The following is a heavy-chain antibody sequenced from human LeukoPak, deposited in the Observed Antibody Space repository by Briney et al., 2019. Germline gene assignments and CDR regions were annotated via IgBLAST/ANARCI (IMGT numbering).Heavy chain of an antibody. V-gene: IGHV4-34*01. CDR2: INHSGST. Sequence: SETLSLSCAVYGGSFNSYYWSWIRQSPGKGLEWIGEINHSGSTNYNPSLESRVTISVDTSKKQFLLKLTSVTAADTAVYFCARRRVLMFNSIDYWGQGTLVTVSS. CDR3: ARRRVLMFNSIDY. CDR1: GGSFNSYY. D-gene: IGHD3-10*02. J-gene: IGHJ4*02.